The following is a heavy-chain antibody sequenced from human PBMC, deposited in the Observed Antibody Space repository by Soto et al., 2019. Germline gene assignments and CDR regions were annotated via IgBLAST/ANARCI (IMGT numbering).Heavy chain of an antibody. J-gene: IGHJ3*02. D-gene: IGHD1-26*01. V-gene: IGHV4-59*01. Sequence: PSETLSLTCTVSGGSISSYYWSWIRQPPGKGLEWIGYIYYSGSTNYNPSLKSRVTISVDTSKNQFSLKLSSVTAADTAVYYCARVGATNAFDIWGQGTMVTVS. CDR3: ARVGATNAFDI. CDR1: GGSISSYY. CDR2: IYYSGST.